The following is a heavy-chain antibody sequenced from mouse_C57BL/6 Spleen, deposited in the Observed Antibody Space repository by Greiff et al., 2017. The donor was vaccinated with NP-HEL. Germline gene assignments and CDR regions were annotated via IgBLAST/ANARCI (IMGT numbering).Heavy chain of an antibody. CDR1: GYPFTSYW. CDR2: IYPSDSEP. J-gene: IGHJ3*01. D-gene: IGHD1-2*01. Sequence: VQLQQPGAELVRPGSSVKLSCKASGYPFTSYWMDWVKQRPGQGLEWIGNIYPSDSEPHYNQKFKDKATLTVDKSSSTAYMQLSSLTSEDSAVYYCARGYYGPWFAYWGQGTLVTVSA. V-gene: IGHV1-61*01. CDR3: ARGYYGPWFAY.